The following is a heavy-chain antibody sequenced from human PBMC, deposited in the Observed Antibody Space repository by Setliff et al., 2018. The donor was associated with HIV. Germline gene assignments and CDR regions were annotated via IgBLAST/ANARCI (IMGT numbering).Heavy chain of an antibody. D-gene: IGHD2-8*02. J-gene: IGHJ4*02. CDR1: GGSINSRSYC. CDR2: IYFSGTP. Sequence: PSETLSLTCTVSGGSINSRSYCWAWIRQPPGKGLEWVASIYFSGTPYYNPSLKNRVTISVDTSKNQFSLKLSSVTAADTAVYYCARRGMWSYETGGNPTATFDYWGQGVLVTVSS. CDR3: ARRGMWSYETGGNPTATFDY. V-gene: IGHV4-39*01.